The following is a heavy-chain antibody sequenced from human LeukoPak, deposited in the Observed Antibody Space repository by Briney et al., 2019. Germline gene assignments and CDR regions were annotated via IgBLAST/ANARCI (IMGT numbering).Heavy chain of an antibody. J-gene: IGHJ4*02. Sequence: ASVKVSCKASGHTFSSYGISWVRQAPGQGFEWMGWISGYNGNTNYAQKLQGRVTMTTDTSTSTAYMELRSLRSDDTAVYYCARGFYRRVAAAVPEIDYWGQGTLVTVSS. CDR2: ISGYNGNT. V-gene: IGHV1-18*01. CDR1: GHTFSSYG. CDR3: ARGFYRRVAAAVPEIDY. D-gene: IGHD2-2*01.